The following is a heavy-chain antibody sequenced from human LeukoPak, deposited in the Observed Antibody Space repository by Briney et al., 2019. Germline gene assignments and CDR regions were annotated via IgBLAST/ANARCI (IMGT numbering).Heavy chain of an antibody. J-gene: IGHJ6*02. CDR2: IRSDGDSS. Sequence: QLGGSLRLSCAASGFTFRNYAMNWVRQAPGKGLEWVAFIRSDGDSSYHADSVKGRFTISRDNSKNTLSLQMNSLRADDTGVYYCAKGYGMDVWGQGTTVTVSS. CDR3: AKGYGMDV. CDR1: GFTFRNYA. V-gene: IGHV3-23*01.